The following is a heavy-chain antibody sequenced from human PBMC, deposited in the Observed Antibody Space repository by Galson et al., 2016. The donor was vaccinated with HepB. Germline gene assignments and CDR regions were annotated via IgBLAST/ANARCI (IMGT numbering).Heavy chain of an antibody. J-gene: IGHJ5*02. D-gene: IGHD4-11*01. Sequence: FTGYSLHWVRQAPGKGLEWVAVVSADGSEKNYAESLRGRFTISRDNSKDTVYLQMNSLRPEDTAVYYCARDQYSILVSTAPNWFDPWGQGTLVTVSS. CDR3: ARDQYSILVSTAPNWFDP. V-gene: IGHV3-30*04. CDR2: VSADGSEK. CDR1: FTGYS.